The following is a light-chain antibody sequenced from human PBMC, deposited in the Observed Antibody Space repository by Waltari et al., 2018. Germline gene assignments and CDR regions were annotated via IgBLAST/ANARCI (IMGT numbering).Light chain of an antibody. CDR3: QQRSNWPRT. Sequence: EIVLTPSPSTLSLSPGERATLSCRASQSVSSYLAWYQQKPGQAPRLRIYDASNRATGIPARFSGSGAGTDFTLTISSLEPEDFAVYYCQQRSNWPRTFGQGTKVEI. V-gene: IGKV3-11*01. J-gene: IGKJ1*01. CDR1: QSVSSY. CDR2: DAS.